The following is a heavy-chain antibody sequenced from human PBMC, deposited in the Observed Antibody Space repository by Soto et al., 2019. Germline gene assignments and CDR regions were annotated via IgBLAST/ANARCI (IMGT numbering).Heavy chain of an antibody. J-gene: IGHJ4*02. Sequence: SVKVSCKASGGTFSSYTISWVRQAPGQGLEWMGRISPILGIANYAQKFQGRVTITADKSTSTAYMELSSLRSEDTAVYYCARDGWESSSSYFDYWGQGTLVTVSS. D-gene: IGHD6-13*01. CDR3: ARDGWESSSSYFDY. CDR2: ISPILGIA. V-gene: IGHV1-69*04. CDR1: GGTFSSYT.